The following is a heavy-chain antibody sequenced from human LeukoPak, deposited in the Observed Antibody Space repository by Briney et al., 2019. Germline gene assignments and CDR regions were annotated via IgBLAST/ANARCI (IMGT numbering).Heavy chain of an antibody. V-gene: IGHV1-69*13. CDR1: GGTFSSYA. CDR2: IIPIFGTA. Sequence: ASVRVSCKASGGTFSSYAISWVRQAPGQGLEWMGGIIPIFGTANYAQKFQGRVTITADESTSTAYMELSSLRSEDTAVYYCARAAFTAQVGFDYWGQGTLVTVSS. J-gene: IGHJ4*02. D-gene: IGHD2-21*02. CDR3: ARAAFTAQVGFDY.